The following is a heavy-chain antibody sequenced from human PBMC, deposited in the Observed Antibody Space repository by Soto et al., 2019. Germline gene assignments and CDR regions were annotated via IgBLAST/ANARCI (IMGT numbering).Heavy chain of an antibody. V-gene: IGHV1-69*01. Sequence: QVQLVQSGAEVKKPGSSVKVSCKASGGIFSTYGISWLRQAPGQGLEWMGGIIPLFGTPNYAQRFQGRVTITADDSTSTAYMELSRLRSEDTAVYYCARDRDHYGSGNYYNRIDFWGQGTLVTVSS. CDR1: GGIFSTYG. CDR2: IIPLFGTP. D-gene: IGHD3-10*01. J-gene: IGHJ4*02. CDR3: ARDRDHYGSGNYYNRIDF.